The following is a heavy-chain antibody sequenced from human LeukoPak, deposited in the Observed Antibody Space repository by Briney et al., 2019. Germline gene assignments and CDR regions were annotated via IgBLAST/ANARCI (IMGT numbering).Heavy chain of an antibody. D-gene: IGHD1-26*01. CDR1: GYTFTSYG. CDR2: IGAYNGNT. CDR3: ARGEGIVGATTLAY. J-gene: IGHJ4*02. Sequence: ASVKVSCKASGYTFTSYGISWVRQAPGQGLEWMGWIGAYNGNTNYAQKLQGRVTMTTDTSTSTAYMELRSLRSDDTAVYYCARGEGIVGATTLAYWGQGTLVTVSS. V-gene: IGHV1-18*01.